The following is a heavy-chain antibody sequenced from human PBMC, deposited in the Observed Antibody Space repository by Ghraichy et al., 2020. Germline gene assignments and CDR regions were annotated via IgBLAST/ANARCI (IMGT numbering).Heavy chain of an antibody. CDR3: ASEPYDYGDYAPLYYFDY. Sequence: ASVKVSCKASGYTFTGYYMHWVRQAPGQGLEGMGWINPNSGGTNYAQKFQGRVTMTRDPYISTAYMELSRLSSDDTAVYYGASEPYDYGDYAPLYYFDYWGQGTLVTVSS. J-gene: IGHJ4*02. CDR2: INPNSGGT. D-gene: IGHD4-17*01. V-gene: IGHV1-2*02. CDR1: GYTFTGYY.